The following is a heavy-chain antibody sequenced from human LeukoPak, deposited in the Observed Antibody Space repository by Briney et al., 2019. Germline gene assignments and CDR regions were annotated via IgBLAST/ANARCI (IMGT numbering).Heavy chain of an antibody. CDR2: MNPNSGNT. CDR3: ARGLRREQQLLRAFDY. D-gene: IGHD6-13*01. J-gene: IGHJ4*02. Sequence: ASVRVSCTASVYTFTNYDINWVRQASGQGLEWMGWMNPNSGNTGSAQKFQGRVTMTSNTSISTAYMELSSLRSEDTAVYYCARGLRREQQLLRAFDYWGQGTPVTVSS. CDR1: VYTFTNYD. V-gene: IGHV1-8*01.